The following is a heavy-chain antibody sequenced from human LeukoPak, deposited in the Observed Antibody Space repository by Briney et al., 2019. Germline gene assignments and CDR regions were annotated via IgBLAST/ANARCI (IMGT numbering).Heavy chain of an antibody. CDR1: GFTFSSYG. J-gene: IGHJ4*02. CDR3: ATLDTTVTTSFDY. Sequence: GGSLRLSCAASGFTFSSYGMHWVRQAPGKGLEWVAFIRYDGSNKYYADSVKGRFTISRDNSKNTLYLQMNSLRAEDTAVYYCATLDTTVTTSFDYWGQGTLVTVSS. V-gene: IGHV3-30*02. CDR2: IRYDGSNK. D-gene: IGHD4-11*01.